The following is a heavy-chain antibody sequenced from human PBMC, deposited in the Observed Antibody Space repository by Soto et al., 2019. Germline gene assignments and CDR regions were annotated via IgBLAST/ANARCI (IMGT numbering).Heavy chain of an antibody. V-gene: IGHV4-31*03. D-gene: IGHD2-15*01. CDR1: GGSISSGGYY. Sequence: SETLSLTCTVSGGSISSGGYYWSWIRQRPGKGLEWIGYIYYSGSTSYNPSLKSRVTISVETSKNQFSLKLSCVTAEDTAVYYCATRAWGYCSGGSCYFDYSRQGTMVIVSS. CDR3: ATRAWGYCSGGSCYFDY. J-gene: IGHJ4*02. CDR2: IYYSGST.